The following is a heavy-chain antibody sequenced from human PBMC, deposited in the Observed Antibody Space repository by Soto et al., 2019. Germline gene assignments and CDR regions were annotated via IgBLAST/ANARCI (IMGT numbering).Heavy chain of an antibody. D-gene: IGHD3-16*01. V-gene: IGHV3-23*01. CDR2: ISSSGGST. CDR3: AKGLYDYDYCFDS. CDR1: GFTFSSYA. Sequence: EVQLLESGGGLVQTGGSLRLSCVASGFTFSSYAMSWVRQAPGKGPEWVSSISSSGGSTYYADSVTGRFTISRAYSKNTLYLQMDSLRHDDTAVYYCAKGLYDYDYCFDSWGQGTLVTVSS. J-gene: IGHJ4*02.